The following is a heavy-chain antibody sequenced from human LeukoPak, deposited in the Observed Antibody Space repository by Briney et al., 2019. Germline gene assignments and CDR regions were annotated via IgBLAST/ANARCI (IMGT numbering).Heavy chain of an antibody. CDR2: INHSGST. J-gene: IGHJ6*03. CDR3: ASGRDYYYYYMDV. Sequence: PSETLSLTCAVYGGSFSGYYWSWIRQPPGKGLEWIGGINHSGSTNYNPSLKSRVTISVDTSKNQFSLKLSSVTAADTAVYYCASGRDYYYYYMDVWGKGTTVTVSS. CDR1: GGSFSGYY. V-gene: IGHV4-34*01.